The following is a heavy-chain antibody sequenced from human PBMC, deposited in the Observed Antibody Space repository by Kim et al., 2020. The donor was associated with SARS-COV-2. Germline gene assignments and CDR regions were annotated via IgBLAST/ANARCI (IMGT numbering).Heavy chain of an antibody. J-gene: IGHJ3*02. CDR1: GGSISSSSYY. CDR2: IYYSGST. Sequence: SETLSLTCTVSGGSISSSSYYWGWIRQPPGKGLEWIGSIYYSGSTYYNPSLKSRVTISVDTSKNQFSLKLSSVTAADTAVYYCARRVLDSGSYYDIHDAFDIWGQGTMVTVSS. D-gene: IGHD1-26*01. V-gene: IGHV4-39*01. CDR3: ARRVLDSGSYYDIHDAFDI.